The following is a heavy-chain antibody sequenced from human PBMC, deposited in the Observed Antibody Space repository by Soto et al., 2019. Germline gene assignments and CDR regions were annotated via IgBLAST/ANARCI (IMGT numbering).Heavy chain of an antibody. Sequence: QVQLVQSGAEVKKPGASVKVSCKASGYTFIGYYMHWVRQAPGQGLEWMGWINPNSGGTNYAQKFQGWVTMTRDTSISTAYMELSRLRSDDTAVYYCARSHRYCSSTSCYYYYGMDVWGQGTTVTVSS. CDR3: ARSHRYCSSTSCYYYYGMDV. J-gene: IGHJ6*02. V-gene: IGHV1-2*04. D-gene: IGHD2-2*01. CDR2: INPNSGGT. CDR1: GYTFIGYY.